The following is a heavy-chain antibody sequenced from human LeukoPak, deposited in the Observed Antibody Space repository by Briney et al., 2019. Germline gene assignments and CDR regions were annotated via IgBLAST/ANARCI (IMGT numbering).Heavy chain of an antibody. CDR3: ARRSAWWSRQNWFDP. CDR1: GGSFSGYY. Sequence: SETLSLTCAVYGGSFSGYYWSWIRQPPGKGLEWIGEINHSGSTNYNPSLKSRVTISVDTSKNQFSLKLSSVTAADTAVYYCARRSAWWSRQNWFDPWGQGTLVTVSS. J-gene: IGHJ5*02. V-gene: IGHV4-34*01. D-gene: IGHD2-15*01. CDR2: INHSGST.